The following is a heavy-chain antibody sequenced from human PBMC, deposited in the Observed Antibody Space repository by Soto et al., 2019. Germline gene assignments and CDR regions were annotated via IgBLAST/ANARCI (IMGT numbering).Heavy chain of an antibody. J-gene: IGHJ4*02. V-gene: IGHV3-23*01. CDR1: GLTFRSFA. D-gene: IGHD3-16*01. CDR2: ISGSGAGT. Sequence: PGGSLRLSCTVSGLTFRSFAMSWVRQAPGKGLEWVSTISGSGAGTYYADSVKGRFTISRDNSKNTLYLQMNSLRAEDRAVYYCAKNKALRLENYCFDYWGQGTLVTVSS. CDR3: AKNKALRLENYCFDY.